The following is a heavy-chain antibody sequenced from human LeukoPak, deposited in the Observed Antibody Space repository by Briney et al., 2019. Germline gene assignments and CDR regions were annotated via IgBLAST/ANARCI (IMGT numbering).Heavy chain of an antibody. CDR2: ISGSGST. D-gene: IGHD3-22*01. CDR3: AKGGVIVVAHDAFDI. CDR1: GFTFSSYA. Sequence: GGSLRLSCAASGFTFSSYAMSWVRQAPGKGLEWVSAISGSGSTYYADSVKGRFTISRDNSKNTLYLQMNSLRAEDTAVYYCAKGGVIVVAHDAFDIWGQGTMVTVSS. V-gene: IGHV3-23*01. J-gene: IGHJ3*02.